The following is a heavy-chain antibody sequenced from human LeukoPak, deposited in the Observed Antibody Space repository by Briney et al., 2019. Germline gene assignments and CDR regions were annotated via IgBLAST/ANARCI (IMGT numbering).Heavy chain of an antibody. V-gene: IGHV3-23*01. CDR2: ISGSGGST. Sequence: GGSLRLSCAASGFTFSSYAMSWVRQAPGKGLGWVSAISGSGGSTYYADSVKGRFTISRDNSKNTLYLQMNSLRAEDTAVYYCAKLSGYDILTGYPPVYYFDYWGQGTLVTVSS. CDR1: GFTFSSYA. D-gene: IGHD3-9*01. CDR3: AKLSGYDILTGYPPVYYFDY. J-gene: IGHJ4*02.